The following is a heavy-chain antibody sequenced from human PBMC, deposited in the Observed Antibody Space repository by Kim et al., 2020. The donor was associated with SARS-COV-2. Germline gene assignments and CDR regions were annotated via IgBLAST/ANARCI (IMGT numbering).Heavy chain of an antibody. V-gene: IGHV3-30*18. Sequence: GGSLRLSCAASEFTFSNYGMHWVRQAPGKGLEWVAVISFDGSSKYYADSVKGRFTISRDNSKNTMYLQMNSLRPEDTAVYYCAKVYNILTAFYDPSPFQYWGQGTRVSVSS. CDR3: AKVYNILTAFYDPSPFQY. D-gene: IGHD3-9*01. J-gene: IGHJ4*02. CDR1: EFTFSNYG. CDR2: ISFDGSSK.